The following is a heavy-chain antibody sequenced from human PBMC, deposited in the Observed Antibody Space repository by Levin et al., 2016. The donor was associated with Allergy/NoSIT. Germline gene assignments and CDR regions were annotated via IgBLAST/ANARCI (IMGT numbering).Heavy chain of an antibody. CDR3: ARVFGILTGYYILPAWYFDL. D-gene: IGHD3-9*01. Sequence: GGSLRLSCAASGFTFSSYWMSWVRQAPGKGLEWVANIKQDGSEKYYVDSVKGRFTISRDNAKNSLYLQMNSLRAEDTAVYYCARVFGILTGYYILPAWYFDLWGRGTLVTVSS. CDR2: IKQDGSEK. V-gene: IGHV3-7*04. CDR1: GFTFSSYW. J-gene: IGHJ2*01.